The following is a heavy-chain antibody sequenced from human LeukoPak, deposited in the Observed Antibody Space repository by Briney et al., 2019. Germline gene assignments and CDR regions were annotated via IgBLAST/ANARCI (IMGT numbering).Heavy chain of an antibody. D-gene: IGHD6-13*01. V-gene: IGHV3-30-3*01. Sequence: GGSLRLSCAASGFTFSSYAMHWVRQAPGKGLEWEAVISYDGSNKYYADSVKGRFTISRDNSKNTLYLQMNSLRAEDTAVYYCARDTYSSSHRWFDPWGQGTLVTVSS. CDR3: ARDTYSSSHRWFDP. CDR2: ISYDGSNK. J-gene: IGHJ5*02. CDR1: GFTFSSYA.